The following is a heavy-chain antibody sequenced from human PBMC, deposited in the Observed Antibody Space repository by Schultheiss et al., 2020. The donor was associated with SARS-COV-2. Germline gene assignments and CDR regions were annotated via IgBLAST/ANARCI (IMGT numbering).Heavy chain of an antibody. Sequence: SETLSLTCTISGGSISSSSYYWGWIRQHPGKGLEWIGYIYYSGSTNYNPSLKSRVTISVDTSKNQFSLKLSSVTAADTAVYYCARAATVTTDAFDIWGQGTMVTVSS. V-gene: IGHV4-61*05. CDR1: GGSISSSSYY. CDR2: IYYSGST. J-gene: IGHJ3*02. D-gene: IGHD4-17*01. CDR3: ARAATVTTDAFDI.